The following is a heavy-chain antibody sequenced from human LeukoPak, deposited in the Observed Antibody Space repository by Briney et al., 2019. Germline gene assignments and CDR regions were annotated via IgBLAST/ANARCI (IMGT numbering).Heavy chain of an antibody. J-gene: IGHJ4*02. CDR2: IYSGGST. D-gene: IGHD2-21*01. CDR3: ARDKYCGGDCLDY. CDR1: GFTVSSNY. V-gene: IGHV3-66*02. Sequence: GGSLRFSCAASGFTVSSNYMSWVRQAPGKGLEWVSVIYSGGSTYYADSVKGRFTISRDNSKNTLYLQMNSLRAEDTAVYYCARDKYCGGDCLDYWGQGTLVTVSS.